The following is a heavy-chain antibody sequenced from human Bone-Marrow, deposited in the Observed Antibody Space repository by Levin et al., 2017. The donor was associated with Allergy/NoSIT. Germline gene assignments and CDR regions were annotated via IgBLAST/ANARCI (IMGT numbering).Heavy chain of an antibody. CDR3: AANTSMVNGVDY. CDR2: INPNNGGA. CDR1: GYTFIGSY. J-gene: IGHJ4*02. D-gene: IGHD5-18*01. Sequence: GASVKVSCKASGYTFIGSYMHWVRQVSGQGLEWMGWINPNNGGANFVRKFQGRVTMTRDTSISTAYMELNGLRSDDTAVYYCAANTSMVNGVDYWGQGTLVTVSS. V-gene: IGHV1-2*02.